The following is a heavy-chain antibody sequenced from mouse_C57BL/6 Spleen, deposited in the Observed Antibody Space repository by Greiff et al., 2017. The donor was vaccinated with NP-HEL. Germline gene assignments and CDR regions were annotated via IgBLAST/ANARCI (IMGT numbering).Heavy chain of an antibody. CDR3: ARDYYGSFLDY. V-gene: IGHV5-12*01. Sequence: DVHLVESGGGLVQPGGSLKLSCAASGFTFSDYYMYWVRQTPEKRLEWVAYISNGGGSTYYPATVKGRFTISRDNAKNTLYLQMSRLKSEDTAMYYCARDYYGSFLDYWGQGTTLTVSS. J-gene: IGHJ2*01. CDR2: ISNGGGST. CDR1: GFTFSDYY. D-gene: IGHD1-1*01.